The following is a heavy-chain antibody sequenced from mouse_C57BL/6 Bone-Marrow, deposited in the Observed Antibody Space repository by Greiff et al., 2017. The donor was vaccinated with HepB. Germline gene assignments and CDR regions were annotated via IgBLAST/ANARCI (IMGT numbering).Heavy chain of an antibody. V-gene: IGHV1-55*01. D-gene: IGHD1-1*01. CDR1: GYSFTSYW. Sequence: VQLQQPGAELVKPGASVKMSCKASGYSFTSYWITWVKQRPGQGLEWIGDIYPGSGSTNYNEKFKSKATLTVDTSSSTAYMQLSSLTSEDSAVYYCATLYYGSSYGYVDYWGQGTTLTVSS. CDR2: IYPGSGST. CDR3: ATLYYGSSYGYVDY. J-gene: IGHJ2*01.